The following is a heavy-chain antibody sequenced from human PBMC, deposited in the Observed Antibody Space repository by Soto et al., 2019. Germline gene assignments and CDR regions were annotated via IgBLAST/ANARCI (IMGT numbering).Heavy chain of an antibody. CDR3: ARNSRSSHDYVWGSYRSPPPYFDY. J-gene: IGHJ4*02. V-gene: IGHV4-34*01. Sequence: QVQLQQWGAGLLKPSETLSLTCAVYGGSFSGYYWSWIRQPPGKGLEWIGEINHSGSTNYNPSLKSRVTISVDTSKNQFSLKLSSVTAADTAVYYCARNSRSSHDYVWGSYRSPPPYFDYWGQGTLVTVSS. D-gene: IGHD3-16*02. CDR2: INHSGST. CDR1: GGSFSGYY.